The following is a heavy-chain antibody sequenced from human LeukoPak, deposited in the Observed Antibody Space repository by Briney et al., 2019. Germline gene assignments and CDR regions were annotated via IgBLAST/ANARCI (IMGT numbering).Heavy chain of an antibody. CDR1: GYTFTCYY. CDR3: AREATMVRGVYDY. D-gene: IGHD3-10*01. V-gene: IGHV1-2*02. Sequence: ASVKVSCKASGYTFTCYYMHWVRQAPGQGLEWMGWINPNSGGTNYAQKFQGRVTMTRDTSISTAYMELSRLRSDDTAVYYCAREATMVRGVYDYWGQGTLVTVSS. CDR2: INPNSGGT. J-gene: IGHJ4*02.